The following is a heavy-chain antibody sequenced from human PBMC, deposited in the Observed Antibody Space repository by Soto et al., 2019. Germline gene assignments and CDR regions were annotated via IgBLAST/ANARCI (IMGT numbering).Heavy chain of an antibody. CDR2: IIPIFGTA. J-gene: IGHJ3*02. CDR3: ARDSRGGAFDI. Sequence: SVKLSCKASGGTFSSYAISWVRQAAGQGLEWMGGIIPIFGTANYAQKFQGRVTITADKSTSTAYMELSSLRSEDTAVYYCARDSRGGAFDIWGQGTMVTVSS. CDR1: GGTFSSYA. V-gene: IGHV1-69*06.